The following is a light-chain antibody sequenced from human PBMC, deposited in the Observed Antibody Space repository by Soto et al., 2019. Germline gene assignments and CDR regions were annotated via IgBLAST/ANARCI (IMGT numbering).Light chain of an antibody. J-gene: IGKJ1*01. CDR1: QSVSSS. Sequence: EIVMTQSPVTLSMSPGERATLSCRASQSVSSSLVWYQQKPGQAPRLLSYGASTRATGIPVRFSGSGSVTEFTLTISSLQSEDSAVYYCQQYNNWPWTFGQGTKVDIK. CDR3: QQYNNWPWT. V-gene: IGKV3-15*01. CDR2: GAS.